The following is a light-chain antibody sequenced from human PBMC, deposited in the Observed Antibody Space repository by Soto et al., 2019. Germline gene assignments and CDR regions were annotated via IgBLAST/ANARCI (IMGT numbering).Light chain of an antibody. CDR1: HYVYSN. Sequence: EIVMTQSPATLSVSPGERATLSCTASHYVYSNVAWFQQRPGQAPRLLIYRASARDTGTPARFSGSGSGTEFTLTITSLQSEDFALYYCQQYQNLWTFGQGTEVEI. CDR3: QQYQNLWT. V-gene: IGKV3-15*01. J-gene: IGKJ1*01. CDR2: RAS.